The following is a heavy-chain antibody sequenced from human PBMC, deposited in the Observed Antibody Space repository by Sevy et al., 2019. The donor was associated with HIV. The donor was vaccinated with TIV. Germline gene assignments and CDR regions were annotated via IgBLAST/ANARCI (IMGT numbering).Heavy chain of an antibody. CDR2: FDPEDGET. J-gene: IGHJ4*02. CDR1: GYTLTELS. D-gene: IGHD3-22*01. Sequence: ASVKVSCKVSGYTLTELSMHWVRQAPGKGLEWMGGFDPEDGETIYAQKFQGRVTMTEDTSTDTAYMELSSLRSEDTAVYYCATARITMIVVVNGNFDYWGQRTLVTVSS. CDR3: ATARITMIVVVNGNFDY. V-gene: IGHV1-24*01.